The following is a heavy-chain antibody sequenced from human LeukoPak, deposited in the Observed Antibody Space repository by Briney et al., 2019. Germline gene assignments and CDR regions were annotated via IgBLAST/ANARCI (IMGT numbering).Heavy chain of an antibody. CDR2: ISGSGGNT. J-gene: IGHJ3*01. CDR1: GFTFSSYA. V-gene: IGHV3-23*01. Sequence: GGSLRLSCAASGFTFSSYAMSWVRQAPGKGLEWVSAISGSGGNTYYADSVRGRFTISRDNGKSSLSLQMNSLRAEDAAVYYCVRDSAYAFDVWGRGTVATVSS. D-gene: IGHD2-2*01. CDR3: VRDSAYAFDV.